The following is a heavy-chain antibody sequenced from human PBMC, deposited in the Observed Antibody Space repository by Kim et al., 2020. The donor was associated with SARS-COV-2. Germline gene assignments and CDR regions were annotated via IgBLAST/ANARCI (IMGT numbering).Heavy chain of an antibody. CDR1: GFTFSNYY. CDR3: ARGGDGDSHDY. Sequence: GGSLRLSCAASGFTFSNYYMSWIRQAPGKGLEWVSSISRSGSTIYYADSVKGRFTISRDNSKNSLYLQMNSLRAEDTAVYYCARGGDGDSHDYWGQGTLVSVSS. J-gene: IGHJ4*02. CDR2: ISRSGSTI. D-gene: IGHD4-17*01. V-gene: IGHV3-11*01.